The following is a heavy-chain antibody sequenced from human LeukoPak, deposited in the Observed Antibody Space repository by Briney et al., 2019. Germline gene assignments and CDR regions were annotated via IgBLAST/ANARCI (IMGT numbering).Heavy chain of an antibody. CDR1: GGTFSSYA. J-gene: IGHJ6*04. Sequence: ASVKASCKASGGTFSSYAISWVRQAPGQGLEWMGGIIPIFGTANYAQRFQGRVTITADKSTSTAYMELSSLRSEDTAVYYCARDREEAGLRYFDWLSDGMDVWGKGTTVTVSS. CDR2: IIPIFGTA. V-gene: IGHV1-69*06. CDR3: ARDREEAGLRYFDWLSDGMDV. D-gene: IGHD3-9*01.